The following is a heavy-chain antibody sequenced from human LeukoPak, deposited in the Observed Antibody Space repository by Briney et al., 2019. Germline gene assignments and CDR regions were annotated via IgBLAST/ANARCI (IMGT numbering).Heavy chain of an antibody. V-gene: IGHV3-48*02. Sequence: PGGSLRLSCAASGFTFSSYSMNWVRQAPGKGLEWVSHISTSSSTIYYGESVKGRFTISRDNAKNSLYLQMNSLRDEDTPVYYCARALQYFDRWGQGTLVTVSS. CDR2: ISTSSSTI. CDR1: GFTFSSYS. CDR3: ARALQYFDR. J-gene: IGHJ4*02.